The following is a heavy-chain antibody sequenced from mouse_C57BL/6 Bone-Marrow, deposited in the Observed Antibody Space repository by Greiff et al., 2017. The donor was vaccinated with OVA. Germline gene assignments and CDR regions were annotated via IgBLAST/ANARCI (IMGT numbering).Heavy chain of an antibody. Sequence: QVQLQQPGAELVRPGTSVKLSCKASGYTFTSYWMHWVKQRPGQGLEWIGVIDPSDSYTNYNQKFKGKATLTVDTSSSTAYMQLSSLTSEDSAVYYCARSGGLYYDYDGYAMDYWGQGTSVTVSS. CDR2: IDPSDSYT. CDR3: ARSGGLYYDYDGYAMDY. D-gene: IGHD2-4*01. V-gene: IGHV1-59*01. CDR1: GYTFTSYW. J-gene: IGHJ4*01.